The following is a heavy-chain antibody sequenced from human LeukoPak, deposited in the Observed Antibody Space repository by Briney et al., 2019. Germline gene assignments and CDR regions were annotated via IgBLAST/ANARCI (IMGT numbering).Heavy chain of an antibody. CDR2: IYTSGST. J-gene: IGHJ6*03. CDR1: GGSISSYY. Sequence: PSETLSLTCTVSGGSISSYYWSWIRQPAGKGLEWIGRIYTSGSTNYSPSLKSRVTMSVDTSKNQFSLKLSSVTAADTAVYYCARDQDGSSWPYYYYYYMDVWGKGTTVTVSS. D-gene: IGHD6-13*01. V-gene: IGHV4-4*07. CDR3: ARDQDGSSWPYYYYYYMDV.